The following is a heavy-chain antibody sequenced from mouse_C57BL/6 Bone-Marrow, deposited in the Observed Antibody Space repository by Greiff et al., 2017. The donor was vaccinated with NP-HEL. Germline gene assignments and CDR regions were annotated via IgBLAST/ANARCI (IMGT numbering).Heavy chain of an antibody. CDR1: GFTFSDYY. CDR3: AREGSSLFDY. CDR2: INYDGSST. V-gene: IGHV5-16*01. D-gene: IGHD1-1*01. J-gene: IGHJ2*01. Sequence: EVKLVESEGGLVQPGSSMKLSCTASGFTFSDYYMAWVRQVPEKGLEWVANINYDGSSTYYLDSLKSRFIISRDNAKNILYLQMSSLKSEDTATYYCAREGSSLFDYWGQGTTLTVSS.